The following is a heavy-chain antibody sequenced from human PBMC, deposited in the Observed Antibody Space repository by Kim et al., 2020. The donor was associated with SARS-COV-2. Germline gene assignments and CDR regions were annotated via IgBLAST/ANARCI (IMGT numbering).Heavy chain of an antibody. D-gene: IGHD6-19*01. CDR2: INHSGST. Sequence: SETLSLTCAVYGGSFSGYYWSWIRQPPGKGLEWIGEINHSGSTNYNPSLKSRVTISVDTSKNQFSLKLSSVTAADTAVYYCAGLCTAYSSGFSDYWGQGTLVTVSS. CDR3: AGLCTAYSSGFSDY. CDR1: GGSFSGYY. V-gene: IGHV4-34*01. J-gene: IGHJ4*02.